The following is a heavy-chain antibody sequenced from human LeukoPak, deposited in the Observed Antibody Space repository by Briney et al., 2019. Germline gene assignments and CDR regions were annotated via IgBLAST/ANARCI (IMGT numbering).Heavy chain of an antibody. Sequence: SETLSLTCTVSGGSVSSGSYYWSWIRQPPGKGLEWIGYIYYSGSTNYNPSLKSRVTISVDTSKNQFSLKLSSVTAADTVVYYCARATELLDWGQGTLVTVSS. CDR3: ARATELLD. CDR1: GGSVSSGSYY. V-gene: IGHV4-61*01. J-gene: IGHJ4*02. CDR2: IYYSGST. D-gene: IGHD1-26*01.